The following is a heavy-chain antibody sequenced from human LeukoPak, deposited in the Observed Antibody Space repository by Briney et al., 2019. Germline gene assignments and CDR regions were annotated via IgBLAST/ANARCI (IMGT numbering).Heavy chain of an antibody. D-gene: IGHD3-9*01. V-gene: IGHV4-39*01. CDR3: ARQGPRLRSFDSLLYFDT. CDR1: GGSITSSLYY. J-gene: IGHJ4*02. Sequence: SETLSLTCTVSGGSITSSLYYWAWIRQTPGEGLGWIGTIQYSGSTYYNPSLRSRVTISADTSKNQFSLRLNSVTAADTAVYYCARQGPRLRSFDSLLYFDTWGQGTPGTVSS. CDR2: IQYSGST.